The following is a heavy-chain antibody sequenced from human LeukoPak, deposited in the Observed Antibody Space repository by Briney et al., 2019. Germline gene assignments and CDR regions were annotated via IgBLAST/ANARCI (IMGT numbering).Heavy chain of an antibody. D-gene: IGHD3-22*01. CDR2: IDRSDSYT. CDR1: GYSFTSYW. CDR3: ARVESSGYYVY. J-gene: IGHJ4*02. Sequence: GESLKISCKCSGYSFTSYWISWVRQMPGKGLEWMGRIDRSDSYTNYNPSFQGHVTISADKSISTAYLQWSSLKASDTATYYCARVESSGYYVYWGQGTLVTVSS. V-gene: IGHV5-10-1*01.